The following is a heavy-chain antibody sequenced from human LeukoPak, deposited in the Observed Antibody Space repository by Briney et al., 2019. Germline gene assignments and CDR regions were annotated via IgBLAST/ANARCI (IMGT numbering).Heavy chain of an antibody. D-gene: IGHD6-19*01. CDR2: ISYDGSNK. Sequence: GKSLRLSCAASGFTFSSYAMHWVRQAPGKGLEWVAVISYDGSNKYYADSVKGRFTISRDNSKNTLYLQMNSLRAEDTAVYYCARGTPSSSGWLYYGMDVWGQGTTVTVSS. V-gene: IGHV3-30-3*01. CDR1: GFTFSSYA. CDR3: ARGTPSSSGWLYYGMDV. J-gene: IGHJ6*02.